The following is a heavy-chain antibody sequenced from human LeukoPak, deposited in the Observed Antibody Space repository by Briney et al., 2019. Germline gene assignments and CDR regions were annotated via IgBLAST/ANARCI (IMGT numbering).Heavy chain of an antibody. CDR3: ARLKYSSSWAVVDY. CDR1: GYTFTSYG. J-gene: IGHJ4*02. CDR2: ISAYNGNT. D-gene: IGHD6-13*01. V-gene: IGHV1-18*01. Sequence: SVKVSCKASGYTFTSYGISWVRQAPGQGLEWMGWISAYNGNTNYAQKLQGRVTMTTDTSTSTAYMELRSLRSDDTAVYYCARLKYSSSWAVVDYWGQGTLVTVSS.